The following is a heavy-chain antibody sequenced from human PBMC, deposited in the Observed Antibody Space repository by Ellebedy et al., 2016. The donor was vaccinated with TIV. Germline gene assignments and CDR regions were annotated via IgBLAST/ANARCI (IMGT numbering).Heavy chain of an antibody. D-gene: IGHD1-1*01. CDR1: TFTFSSYW. V-gene: IGHV3-74*01. J-gene: IGHJ4*02. CDR2: TDIDGSST. CDR3: ARGYLGIDY. Sequence: GESLKISCAASTFTFSSYWMHWVRQAPGKGLVWVSRTDIDGSSTNYADSVKGRFTISRDNAKNTLYLQMNSLRTEDTAVYYCARGYLGIDYWGQGTPVTVSS.